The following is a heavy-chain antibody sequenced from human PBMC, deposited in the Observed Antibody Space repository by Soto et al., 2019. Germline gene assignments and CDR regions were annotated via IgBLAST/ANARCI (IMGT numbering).Heavy chain of an antibody. Sequence: PSETLSLTCTVSGGSISSYYLSWIRQTPGKGLEWIGYIFYSGSTNYNPSLESRVTISVDTSKNQFSLKVRSVTAADTAVYYCARHYPIGNNWNYFDHWGQGTLVTVSS. CDR1: GGSISSYY. J-gene: IGHJ4*02. CDR2: IFYSGST. CDR3: ARHYPIGNNWNYFDH. V-gene: IGHV4-59*01. D-gene: IGHD1-1*01.